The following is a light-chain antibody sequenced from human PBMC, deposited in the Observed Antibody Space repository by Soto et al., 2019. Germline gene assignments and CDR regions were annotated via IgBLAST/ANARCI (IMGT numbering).Light chain of an antibody. J-gene: IGKJ1*01. CDR1: QSISSW. V-gene: IGKV1-5*01. CDR3: QQYNSYSAT. Sequence: DIQMTQSPSTLSASVGDRVTITCRASQSISSWLAWYQQKPGKAPKILIYDASSLESGVPSRFSGCGSGTEFTLTISSLQPDDFATYYCQQYNSYSATFGQGTKVEIK. CDR2: DAS.